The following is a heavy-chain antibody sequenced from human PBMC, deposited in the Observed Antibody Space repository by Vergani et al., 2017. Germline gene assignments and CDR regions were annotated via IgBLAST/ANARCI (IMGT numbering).Heavy chain of an antibody. CDR2: IDRTGRT. CDR3: AREIGNCSSTSCYLHYYYGMDV. Sequence: QVQLQESGPRLVKPSETLSLICSVSGYSISSGYFWGWIRQSPGKGLEWLGTIDRTGRTHLSPSLKSRLTISVDTSKNQFSLKLSSVTAADTAVYYCAREIGNCSSTSCYLHYYYGMDVWGQGTTVTVSS. J-gene: IGHJ6*02. V-gene: IGHV4-38-2*02. CDR1: GYSISSGYF. D-gene: IGHD2-2*01.